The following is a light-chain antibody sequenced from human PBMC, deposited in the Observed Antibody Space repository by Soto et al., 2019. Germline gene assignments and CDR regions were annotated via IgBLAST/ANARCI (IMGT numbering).Light chain of an antibody. J-gene: IGKJ5*01. V-gene: IGKV1-33*01. CDR1: QDISKN. CDR2: DAS. CDR3: QQYDNLLPIT. Sequence: IQMTQSPSSLSASVGDRVTITCQASQDISKNLNWYQQKPGKAPKLLIYDASSLQTGVPSRFSGSGSATHFTFTIRRLQPEDVATYYCQQYDNLLPITFGQGTRLEIK.